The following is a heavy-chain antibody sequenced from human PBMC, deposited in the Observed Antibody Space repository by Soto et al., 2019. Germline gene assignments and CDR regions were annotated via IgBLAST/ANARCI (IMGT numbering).Heavy chain of an antibody. J-gene: IGHJ4*02. Sequence: SETLSLTCTVSGGSVSSGSYYWSWIRQPPGKGLEWIGYIYYSGSTNYNPSLKSRVTISVDTSKNQFSLKLSSVTAADTAVYYCARVYSSSWSRVFDYWGQGTLVTVSS. CDR1: GGSVSSGSYY. V-gene: IGHV4-61*01. D-gene: IGHD6-13*01. CDR2: IYYSGST. CDR3: ARVYSSSWSRVFDY.